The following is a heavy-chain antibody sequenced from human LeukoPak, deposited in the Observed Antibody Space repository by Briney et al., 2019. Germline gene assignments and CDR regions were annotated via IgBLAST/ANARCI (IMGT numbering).Heavy chain of an antibody. V-gene: IGHV1-46*01. CDR1: GYTFTSYY. J-gene: IGHJ4*02. CDR2: INPSGGST. CDR3: ATDRLGRLHPNY. D-gene: IGHD1-26*01. Sequence: ASVKVSCKASGYTFTSYYMHWVRQAPGQGLEWMGIINPSGGSTSYAQKFQGRVTMTEDTSTDTAYMELSSLRSEDTAVYYCATDRLGRLHPNYWGQGTLVTVSS.